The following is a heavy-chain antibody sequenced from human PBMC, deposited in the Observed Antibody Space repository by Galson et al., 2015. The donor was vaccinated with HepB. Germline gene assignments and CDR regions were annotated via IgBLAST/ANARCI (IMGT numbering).Heavy chain of an antibody. CDR3: ARDGGWWWVD. CDR2: INPSGSST. J-gene: IGHJ4*02. V-gene: IGHV1-46*01. CDR1: GYTFTSYY. Sequence: SVKVSCKASGYTFTSYYMHWVRQAPGQGLEWMGIINPSGSSTSYVQKFQGRVTMTSDTSTSIVYMELSSLRSEDTAVYYCARDGGWWWVDWGQGTLVTVSS. D-gene: IGHD2-21*01.